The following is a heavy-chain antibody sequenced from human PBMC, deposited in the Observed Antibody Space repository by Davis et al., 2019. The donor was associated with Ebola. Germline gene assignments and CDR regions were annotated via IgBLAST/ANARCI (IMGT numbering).Heavy chain of an antibody. Sequence: PSETLSLTCTVSGGSISSYYWSWIRQPPGKGLEWIGEIYHSGSTYYNPSLKSRVTISVDTSKNQFSLKLSFVTAADTAVYYCATSSGYFDYWGQGTLVTVSS. V-gene: IGHV4-59*04. J-gene: IGHJ4*02. CDR2: IYHSGST. CDR1: GGSISSYY. CDR3: ATSSGYFDY.